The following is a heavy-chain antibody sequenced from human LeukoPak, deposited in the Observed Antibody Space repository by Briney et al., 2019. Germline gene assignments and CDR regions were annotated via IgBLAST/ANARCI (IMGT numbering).Heavy chain of an antibody. CDR1: GGSFSGYY. Sequence: SETLCLTCAVYGGSFSGYYWSWIRQPPGKGLEWIGEINHSGSTNYNPSLKSRVTISVDRSKNQFSLKLSSVTAADTAVYYCASTAVASRSNYWGQGTLVTVSS. CDR2: INHSGST. CDR3: ASTAVASRSNY. D-gene: IGHD6-19*01. V-gene: IGHV4-34*01. J-gene: IGHJ4*02.